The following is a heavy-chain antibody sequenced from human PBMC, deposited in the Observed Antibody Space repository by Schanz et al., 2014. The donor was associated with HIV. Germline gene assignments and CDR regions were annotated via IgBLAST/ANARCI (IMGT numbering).Heavy chain of an antibody. CDR2: IWYDGSSK. J-gene: IGHJ4*02. D-gene: IGHD4-4*01. CDR3: ARGGLQWHPEWFDY. CDR1: GFTFSSSV. Sequence: HVQLVESGGGVVQPGRSLRLSCAASGFTFSSSVMHWVRQAPGKGLEWVTVIWYDGSSKYYADSVKGRFTISRDNSKNTLYLQMNSLRAEDTAVYYCARGGLQWHPEWFDYWGQGTLVTVSS. V-gene: IGHV3-33*01.